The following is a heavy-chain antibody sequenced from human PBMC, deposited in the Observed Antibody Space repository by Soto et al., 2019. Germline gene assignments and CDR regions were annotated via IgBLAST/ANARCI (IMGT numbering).Heavy chain of an antibody. CDR2: IYYSGST. Sequence: PSETLSLTCTVSGGSISSYYLSWIRQPPGKGLEWIGYIYYSGSTNYNPSLKSRVTISVDTSKNQFSLKLSSVTAADTAVYYCARDPWGDGQADVWGQGTTVTVSS. CDR1: GGSISSYY. D-gene: IGHD2-21*01. J-gene: IGHJ6*02. V-gene: IGHV4-59*01. CDR3: ARDPWGDGQADV.